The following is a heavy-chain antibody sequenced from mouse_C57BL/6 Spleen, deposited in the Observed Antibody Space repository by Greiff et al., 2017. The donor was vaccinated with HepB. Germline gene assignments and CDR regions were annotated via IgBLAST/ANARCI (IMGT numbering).Heavy chain of an antibody. CDR2: FHPYNDDT. Sequence: QVQLQQSGAELVKPGASVKMSCKASGYTFTTYPIEWMKQNHGKSLEWIGNFHPYNDDTKYNEKFKGKATLTVEKSSSTVYLELSRLTSDDSAVYYCGIYSNYPYYYAMDYWGQGTSVTVSS. D-gene: IGHD2-5*01. V-gene: IGHV1-47*01. CDR1: GYTFTTYP. J-gene: IGHJ4*01. CDR3: GIYSNYPYYYAMDY.